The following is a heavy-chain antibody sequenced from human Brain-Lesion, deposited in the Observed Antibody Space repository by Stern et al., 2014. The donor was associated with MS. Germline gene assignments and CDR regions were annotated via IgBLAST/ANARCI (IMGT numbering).Heavy chain of an antibody. CDR2: IHPNTGGT. V-gene: IGHV1-2*02. J-gene: IGHJ6*02. CDR1: GYIFTGYY. CDR3: ARDQRGITIFGVVTDYYYLGMDV. D-gene: IGHD3-3*01. Sequence: VQLVQSGAEVKKPGASVKVSCKTSGYIFTGYYIHWVRQAPGQGLEWMAWIHPNTGGTKYAQKCQGRVTMSRDTSISTAYVELSSLTSDDTAVYYCARDQRGITIFGVVTDYYYLGMDVWGQGTTVTVSS.